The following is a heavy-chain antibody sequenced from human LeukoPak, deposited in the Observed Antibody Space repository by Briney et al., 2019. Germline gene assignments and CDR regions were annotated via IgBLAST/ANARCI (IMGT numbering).Heavy chain of an antibody. CDR1: GFTLSDYY. CDR3: ARTLRYGRNDYGMAV. J-gene: IGHJ6*02. D-gene: IGHD1-1*01. CDR2: ISTSGNTI. Sequence: GGSLRLSCAASGFTLSDYYISWIRQVPGKGLEWLSYISTSGNTIYYAASVKGRFTISRDSTKNSLYLQMNSLRVEDTAVYYCARTLRYGRNDYGMAVWGQGTTVTVSS. V-gene: IGHV3-11*04.